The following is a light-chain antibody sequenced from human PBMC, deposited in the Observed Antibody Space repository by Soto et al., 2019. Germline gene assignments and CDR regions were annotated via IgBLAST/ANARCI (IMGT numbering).Light chain of an antibody. Sequence: DIQMTQSPSTLSASVEDRVTFTCRASQSVSSWLAWYQQRPGKAPNLLIYDASRVESGVPSRFSGSGSGTEFTLTISSLQPDDFATYYCQQYNSYPWTFGHGTTVEVK. CDR2: DAS. CDR3: QQYNSYPWT. V-gene: IGKV1-5*01. CDR1: QSVSSW. J-gene: IGKJ1*01.